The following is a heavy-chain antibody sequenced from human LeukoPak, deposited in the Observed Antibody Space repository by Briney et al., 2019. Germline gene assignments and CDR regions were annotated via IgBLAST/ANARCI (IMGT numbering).Heavy chain of an antibody. CDR3: AKLPLAVRGGPYF. CDR1: GFTFSSYG. J-gene: IGHJ4*02. Sequence: GGSLRLSCAASGFTFSSYGMHWVRQAPGKGLEWVAVISYDGSNKYYADSVKGRFTISRDNSKNTLYLQMNSLRAEDTAVYYCAKLPLAVRGGPYFWGQGTLVTVSS. CDR2: ISYDGSNK. D-gene: IGHD3-10*01. V-gene: IGHV3-30*18.